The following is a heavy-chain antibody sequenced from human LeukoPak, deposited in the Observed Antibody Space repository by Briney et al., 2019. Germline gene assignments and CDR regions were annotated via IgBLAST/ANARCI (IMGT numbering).Heavy chain of an antibody. J-gene: IGHJ4*02. CDR1: VFSLSSTAMG. V-gene: IGHV2-5*02. Sequence: SGPTLVKPTQPLTLHCTYPVFSLSSTAMGVGWIRQPPGKALQWLALIYSDDDKHYCPSLNSRLTITKDAPKNHVVLTLTILDPLYTATYYCALRDHSSTIFNYWGQGTLVTVSS. CDR3: ALRDHSSTIFNY. CDR2: IYSDDDK. D-gene: IGHD2/OR15-2a*01.